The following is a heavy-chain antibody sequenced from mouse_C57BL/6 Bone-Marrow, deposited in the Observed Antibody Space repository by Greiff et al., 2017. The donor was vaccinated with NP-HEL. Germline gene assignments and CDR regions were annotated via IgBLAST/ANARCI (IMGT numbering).Heavy chain of an antibody. CDR2: IYPRSGNT. J-gene: IGHJ4*01. V-gene: IGHV1-81*01. D-gene: IGHD3-2*02. Sequence: VKVVESGAELARPGASVKLSCKASGYTFTSYGISWVKQRTGQGLEWIGEIYPRSGNTYYNEKFKGKATLTADKSSSTAYMELRSLTSEDSAVYFCARHSSGYGYYAMDYWGQGTSVTVSS. CDR3: ARHSSGYGYYAMDY. CDR1: GYTFTSYG.